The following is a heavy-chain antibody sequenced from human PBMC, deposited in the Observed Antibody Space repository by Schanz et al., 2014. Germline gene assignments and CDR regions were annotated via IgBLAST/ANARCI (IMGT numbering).Heavy chain of an antibody. CDR1: CLKKNSFA. J-gene: IGHJ4*01. CDR3: ARIGIGRSWYLEY. CDR2: IDSSGGTI. V-gene: IGHV3-21*05. D-gene: IGHD2-15*01. Sequence: EVQLVESGGGLVKDYFPERISYAVFCLKKNSFAMTWVRQAPGKGLDGVSFIDSSGGTIYYEDSVKGRFAISRGSGKNALYSQMNRMRTADTAVYYCARIGIGRSWYLEYWGEGVLVNDSS.